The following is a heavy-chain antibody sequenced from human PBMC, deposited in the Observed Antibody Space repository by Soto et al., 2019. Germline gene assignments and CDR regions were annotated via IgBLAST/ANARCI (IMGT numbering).Heavy chain of an antibody. V-gene: IGHV6-1*01. CDR2: TYYRSKWYN. J-gene: IGHJ5*02. D-gene: IGHD3-10*01. CDR1: GDSVSSNSAA. CDR3: ARALLLWFGELTGWFDP. Sequence: PTLSLTCAISGDSVSSNSAAWNWIRQSPSRGLEWLGRTYYRSKWYNDYAVSVKSRITINPDTSKNQFSLQLNSVTPEDTAVYYCARALLLWFGELTGWFDPWGQGTLVTVSS.